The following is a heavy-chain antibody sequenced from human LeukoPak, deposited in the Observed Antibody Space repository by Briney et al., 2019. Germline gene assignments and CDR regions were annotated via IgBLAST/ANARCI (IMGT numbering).Heavy chain of an antibody. Sequence: PGGSLRLSCTASGFTFTNYAITWVRQAPGQGLEWVSAISGGGEDTYYADSVKGRFTISRDNSKNMVDLQMSSLRVEDTAVYYCSKGAGYTGVLDHASWGQGTLVTVSS. D-gene: IGHD1-26*01. V-gene: IGHV3-23*01. CDR3: SKGAGYTGVLDHAS. CDR1: GFTFTNYA. J-gene: IGHJ5*02. CDR2: ISGGGEDT.